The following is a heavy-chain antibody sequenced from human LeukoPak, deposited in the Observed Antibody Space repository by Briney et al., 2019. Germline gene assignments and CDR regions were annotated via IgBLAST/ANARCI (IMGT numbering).Heavy chain of an antibody. D-gene: IGHD1-20*01. CDR2: INPSGGST. J-gene: IGHJ4*02. V-gene: IGHV1-46*01. Sequence: ASVKVSCKASGYTFTSYYIHWVRQAPGQGLEWMGIINPSGGSTSYAQKFQGRVTMTRDTSTSTVYMELSSLRSEDTAVYYCVRDLTDPYPSAYWGQGTLVTVSS. CDR3: VRDLTDPYPSAY. CDR1: GYTFTSYY.